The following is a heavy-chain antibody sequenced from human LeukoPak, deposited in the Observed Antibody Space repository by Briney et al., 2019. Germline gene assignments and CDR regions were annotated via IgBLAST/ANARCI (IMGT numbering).Heavy chain of an antibody. V-gene: IGHV4-34*01. Sequence: PSETLSLTCAVYGGSFSGYYWSWIRQPPGKGLEWIGEINHSGSTNHNPSLKSRVTISVDTSKNQFSLKLSSVTAADTAVYYCARDGNYYDSSGYYLAWGQGTLVTVSS. CDR2: INHSGST. J-gene: IGHJ5*02. CDR1: GGSFSGYY. D-gene: IGHD3-22*01. CDR3: ARDGNYYDSSGYYLA.